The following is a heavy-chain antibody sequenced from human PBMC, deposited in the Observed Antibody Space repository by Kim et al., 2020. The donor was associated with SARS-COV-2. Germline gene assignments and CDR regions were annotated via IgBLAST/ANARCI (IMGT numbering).Heavy chain of an antibody. Sequence: YYADSVKGRFTIARDNAKNSLYLQMNSLRAEDTAVYYCARGLWGDSYDDYWGQGTLVTVSS. D-gene: IGHD5-18*01. J-gene: IGHJ4*02. V-gene: IGHV3-21*01. CDR3: ARGLWGDSYDDY.